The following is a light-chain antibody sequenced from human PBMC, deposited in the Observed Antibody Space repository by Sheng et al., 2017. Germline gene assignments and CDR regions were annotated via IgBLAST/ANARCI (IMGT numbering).Light chain of an antibody. CDR3: QQYNNWPPYS. CDR2: GML. J-gene: IGKJ2*03. V-gene: IGKV3-20*01. CDR1: QFIRNNF. Sequence: EIVLTQSPGTLSLFPGETATLSCRASQFIRNNFLAWYQHKPGQAPRLVISGMLHRAIGIPDRFSGSGSGTDFTLTISRLEPEDFAVYYCQQYNNWPPYSFGQGTKLEIK.